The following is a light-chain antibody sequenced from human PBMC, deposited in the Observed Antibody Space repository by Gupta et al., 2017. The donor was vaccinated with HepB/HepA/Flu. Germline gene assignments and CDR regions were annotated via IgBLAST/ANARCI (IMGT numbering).Light chain of an antibody. CDR1: SEAVTSGHY. CDR2: DTH. V-gene: IGLV7-46*01. J-gene: IGLJ3*02. Sequence: QAMVTPEPSLTVSPGGTVTLTCGSHSEAVTSGHYPYWYHQKPGHAHRTLIYDTHSTLASAPAPFSSSGLGGKAALTLARAQAEAEDDYYCSPYFGGFLVFGGGTKLTVL. CDR3: SPYFGGFLV.